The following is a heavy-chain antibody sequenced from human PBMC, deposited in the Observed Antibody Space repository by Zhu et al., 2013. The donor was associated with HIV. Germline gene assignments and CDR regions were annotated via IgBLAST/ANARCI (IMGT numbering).Heavy chain of an antibody. CDR1: GGTFSSYA. CDR2: IIPIFGTA. CDR3: ARLVPAQPTGYYYGMDV. V-gene: IGHV1-69*01. D-gene: IGHD2-2*01. Sequence: QVQLVQSGAEVKKPGSSVKVSCKASGGTFSSYAISWVRQAPGQGLEWMGGIIPIFGTANYAQKFQGRVTITADESTSTAYMELSSLRSEDTAVYYCARLVPAQPTGYYYGMDVWGQGTTVTVSS. J-gene: IGHJ6*02.